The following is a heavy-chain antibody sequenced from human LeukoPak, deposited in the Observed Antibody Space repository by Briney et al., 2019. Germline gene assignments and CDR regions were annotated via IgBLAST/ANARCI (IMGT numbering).Heavy chain of an antibody. CDR2: IRSKAYGETA. Sequence: GGSLRLSCTASGFTFGDYAMSWIRQAPGKGLEWVGFIRSKAYGETADYAASVKGRFTISRDDSKAIAYLQMNSLKTEDTAVYYCTRDRGAYNLYDYWGQGTLVTVSS. CDR1: GFTFGDYA. D-gene: IGHD1-1*01. V-gene: IGHV3-49*03. CDR3: TRDRGAYNLYDY. J-gene: IGHJ4*02.